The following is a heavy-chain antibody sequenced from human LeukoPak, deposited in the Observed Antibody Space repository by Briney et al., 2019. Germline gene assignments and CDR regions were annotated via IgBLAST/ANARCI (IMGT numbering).Heavy chain of an antibody. CDR3: ARNVYYGSGTYHSGFDY. CDR1: GFTFNSYG. V-gene: IGHV3-30*02. J-gene: IGHJ4*02. D-gene: IGHD3-10*01. CDR2: IRYDGTNT. Sequence: PGGSLRLSCAASGFTFNSYGMHWVRQAPGKGLEWVAFIRYDGTNTYYADSMKGRFTISRDNSKNTLYLQMNSLRAEDTAMYYCARNVYYGSGTYHSGFDYWGLGTLVTVSS.